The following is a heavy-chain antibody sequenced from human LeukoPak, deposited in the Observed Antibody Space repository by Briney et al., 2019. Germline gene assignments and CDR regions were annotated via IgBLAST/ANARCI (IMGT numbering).Heavy chain of an antibody. Sequence: SETLSLTCTVSGDSISTYYWSWIRQPPGKGLEWIAYIDYRGSTTYNPSLRSRVTISVDTSRSQFSLKLYSVTAADAAVYYCARSRSGYSYDHAAFEIWGQGTMVTVSS. CDR1: GDSISTYY. J-gene: IGHJ3*02. CDR3: ARSRSGYSYDHAAFEI. V-gene: IGHV4-59*01. CDR2: IDYRGST. D-gene: IGHD5-18*01.